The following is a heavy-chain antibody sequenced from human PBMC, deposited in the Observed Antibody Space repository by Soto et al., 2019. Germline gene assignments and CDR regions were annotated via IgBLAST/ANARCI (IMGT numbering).Heavy chain of an antibody. CDR2: ISYDGSNK. J-gene: IGHJ4*02. D-gene: IGHD3-10*01. CDR3: AKDYFGGGEKDEGGGYFDY. Sequence: QVQLVESGGGVVQPGRSLRLSCAASGFTFSSYGMHWVRQAPGKGLEWVAVISYDGSNKYYADSVKGRFTISRDNSKNTLYLQMNSLRAEDTAVYYCAKDYFGGGEKDEGGGYFDYWGQGTLVTVSS. CDR1: GFTFSSYG. V-gene: IGHV3-30*18.